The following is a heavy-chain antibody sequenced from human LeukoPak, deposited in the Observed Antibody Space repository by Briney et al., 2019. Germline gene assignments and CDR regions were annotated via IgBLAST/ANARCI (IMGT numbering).Heavy chain of an antibody. J-gene: IGHJ4*02. V-gene: IGHV4-39*07. Sequence: NPSETLSLTCTVSGGSISSSSYYWGWIRQPPGKGLEWIGSIYYSGSTYYNPSLKSRVTISVDTSKNQFSLKLSSVTAADTAVYYCARDANLGPNYDSSGLFDYWGQGTLVTVSS. CDR1: GGSISSSSYY. CDR3: ARDANLGPNYDSSGLFDY. CDR2: IYYSGST. D-gene: IGHD3-22*01.